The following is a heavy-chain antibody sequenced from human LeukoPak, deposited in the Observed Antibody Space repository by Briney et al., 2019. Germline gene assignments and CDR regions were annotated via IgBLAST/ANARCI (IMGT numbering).Heavy chain of an antibody. CDR1: GFTFSSYG. CDR2: IWYDGSNK. Sequence: GRSLRLSCAASGFTFSSYGMHWVRHAPGKGLEWVAVIWYDGSNKYYADSVKARFTISRDNSKNTLYLQMNSLRAEDTAVYYCARDYVGGITMVRGVIITNYYYGMDVWGQGTTVTVSS. J-gene: IGHJ6*02. CDR3: ARDYVGGITMVRGVIITNYYYGMDV. V-gene: IGHV3-33*01. D-gene: IGHD3-10*01.